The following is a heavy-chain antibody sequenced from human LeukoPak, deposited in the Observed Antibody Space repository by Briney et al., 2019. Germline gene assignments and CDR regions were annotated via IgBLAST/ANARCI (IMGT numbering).Heavy chain of an antibody. Sequence: ASVKVSCKASGYTFTSYGISWVRQAPGQGLEWMGWISAYNGNTNYAQKLQGRVTMTTDTSTSTAYMELGSLRSDDTSVYYCARWRDIVVVAAAIGFDYWGQGTLVTVSS. J-gene: IGHJ4*02. CDR3: ARWRDIVVVAAAIGFDY. CDR1: GYTFTSYG. V-gene: IGHV1-18*01. D-gene: IGHD2-15*01. CDR2: ISAYNGNT.